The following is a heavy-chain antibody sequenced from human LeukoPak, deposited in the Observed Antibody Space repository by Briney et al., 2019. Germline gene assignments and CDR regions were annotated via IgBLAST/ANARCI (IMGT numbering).Heavy chain of an antibody. CDR3: ASSFHRYYYDSSGYYFYY. J-gene: IGHJ4*02. D-gene: IGHD3-22*01. Sequence: SETLSLTCAVYGGSFSGYYWSWIRQPPGKGLEWIGEINHSGSTNYNPSLKSRVTISVDTSKNQFSLKLSSVTAADTAVYYCASSFHRYYYDSSGYYFYYWGQGTLVTVSS. V-gene: IGHV4-34*01. CDR1: GGSFSGYY. CDR2: INHSGST.